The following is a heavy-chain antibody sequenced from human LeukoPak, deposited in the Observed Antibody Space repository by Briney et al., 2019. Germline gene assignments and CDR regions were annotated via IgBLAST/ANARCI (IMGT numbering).Heavy chain of an antibody. CDR3: ARVDYYYYGMDV. J-gene: IGHJ6*04. V-gene: IGHV3-53*01. CDR2: IYSGGST. Sequence: GGSLRLSCAASGFTVSSNYMSWVRQAPGKGLEWVSVIYSGGSTYYADSVKGRFTISRDNSKNTLYLQMNSLRAGDTAVYYCARVDYYYYGMDVWGKGTTVTVSS. CDR1: GFTVSSNY.